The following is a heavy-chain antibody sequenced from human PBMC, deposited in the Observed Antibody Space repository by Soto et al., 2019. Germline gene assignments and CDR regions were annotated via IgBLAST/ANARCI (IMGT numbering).Heavy chain of an antibody. V-gene: IGHV1-3*05. CDR2: INAGNGNT. D-gene: IGHD1-26*01. Sequence: VQLVQSGAEEKKPGASVKVSCKASGYTFTSYAMHWVRQAPGQRLEWMGWINAGNGNTKYSQKFQGSVTITRDTSASTAYMELSSLRSEDMAVYYCASSGSYWGIDYWGQGTLVTVSS. J-gene: IGHJ4*02. CDR1: GYTFTSYA. CDR3: ASSGSYWGIDY.